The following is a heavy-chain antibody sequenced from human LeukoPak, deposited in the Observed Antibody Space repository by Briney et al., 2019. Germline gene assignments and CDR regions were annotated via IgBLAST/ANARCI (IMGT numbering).Heavy chain of an antibody. Sequence: GGSLRLSCAASGFTFSSYAMSWVRQAPGKGLEWVSVISGTGGRTYYADSVKGRFTISRDNSKNTLYLQMNSLRAEDTAVYYCAKSGVLAAIGEYFDYWGQGTLVTVSS. D-gene: IGHD2-15*01. J-gene: IGHJ4*02. CDR3: AKSGVLAAIGEYFDY. V-gene: IGHV3-23*01. CDR2: ISGTGGRT. CDR1: GFTFSSYA.